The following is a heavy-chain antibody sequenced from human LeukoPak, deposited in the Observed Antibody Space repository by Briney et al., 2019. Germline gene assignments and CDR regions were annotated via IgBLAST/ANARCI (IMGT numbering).Heavy chain of an antibody. D-gene: IGHD2-15*01. J-gene: IGHJ5*02. V-gene: IGHV1-3*04. CDR1: GYNFISYA. CDR3: ARDRVVGLAPFDP. CDR2: IHTDNGDT. Sequence: ASVKVSCKASGYNFISYAMHWVRQAPGQRLEWMGWIHTDNGDTKYSHYFLGGVTITRDTSANTAYMELSSLRSEDTAVYYCARDRVVGLAPFDPWGQGTLVTVSS.